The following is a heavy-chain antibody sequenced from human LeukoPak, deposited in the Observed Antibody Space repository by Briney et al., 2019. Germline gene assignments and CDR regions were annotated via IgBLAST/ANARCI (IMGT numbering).Heavy chain of an antibody. CDR2: ILNNGGST. D-gene: IGHD5-18*01. Sequence: GGSLRLSCAASGFTFSTYAMHWVRQAPGKGLEYVSTILNNGGSTYYADSVKGRFTISRDNSKNTLYLQMGSLRAEDTAVYYCARAQRSLFDPWGQGTLVTVSS. V-gene: IGHV3-64*02. J-gene: IGHJ5*02. CDR1: GFTFSTYA. CDR3: ARAQRSLFDP.